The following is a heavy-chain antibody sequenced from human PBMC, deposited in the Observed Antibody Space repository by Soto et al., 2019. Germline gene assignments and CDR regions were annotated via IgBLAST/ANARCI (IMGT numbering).Heavy chain of an antibody. J-gene: IGHJ6*02. D-gene: IGHD1-1*01. CDR1: GGSVSSGSYY. CDR3: ATENCTEGGMGF. Sequence: SSETLSLTCTVSGGSVSSGSYYWSWIRQPPGKGLEWIGYIYYSGSTYYNPSLKSRVTISVDTSKSHFSLKLRSVTAADTAVYYSATENCTEGGMGFWGQGTTITVSS. V-gene: IGHV4-31*03. CDR2: IYYSGST.